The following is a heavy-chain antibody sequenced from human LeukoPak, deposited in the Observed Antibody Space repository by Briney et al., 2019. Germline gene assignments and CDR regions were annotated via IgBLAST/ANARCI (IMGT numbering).Heavy chain of an antibody. CDR2: ISAYNGNT. D-gene: IGHD5-12*01. V-gene: IGHV1-18*01. CDR3: ARTPSPRGYSGYDFTAVDY. J-gene: IGHJ4*02. Sequence: GASVKVSCKASGYTFTSYGISWVRQAPGQGLEWMGWISAYNGNTNYAQKLQGRVTMTTDTSTSTAYMELRSLRSDATAVYYCARTPSPRGYSGYDFTAVDYWGQGTLVTVSS. CDR1: GYTFTSYG.